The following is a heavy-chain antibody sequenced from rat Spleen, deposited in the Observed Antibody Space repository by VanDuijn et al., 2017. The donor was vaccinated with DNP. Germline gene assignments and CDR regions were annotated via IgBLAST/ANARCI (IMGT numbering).Heavy chain of an antibody. CDR3: TRDNYSSYMPYYYAMDA. CDR1: GFTFSSFP. Sequence: EVQLVESGGGLVQPGRSLKLSCAASGFTFSSFPMAWVRQAPTKGLEWVATISTSGGSTDYRDSVKGRFTISRDNAKSTLYLQMNSLRSEDTATYYCTRDNYSSYMPYYYAMDAWGQGTSVTVSS. CDR2: ISTSGGST. J-gene: IGHJ4*01. D-gene: IGHD1-2*01. V-gene: IGHV5-46*01.